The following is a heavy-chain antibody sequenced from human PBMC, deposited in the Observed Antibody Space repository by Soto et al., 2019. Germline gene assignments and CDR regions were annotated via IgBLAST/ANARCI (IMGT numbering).Heavy chain of an antibody. CDR2: IDPSDSYT. J-gene: IGHJ4*02. D-gene: IGHD6-6*01. V-gene: IGHV5-10-1*01. CDR1: GYSFTSYW. Sequence: ESLKISCKGSGYSFTSYWISWVRQMPGKGLEWMGRIDPSDSYTNYSPSFQGHVTISADKSISTAYLQWSSLKASDTAMYYCARLTDSSSSFDYWGQGTLVTVSS. CDR3: ARLTDSSSSFDY.